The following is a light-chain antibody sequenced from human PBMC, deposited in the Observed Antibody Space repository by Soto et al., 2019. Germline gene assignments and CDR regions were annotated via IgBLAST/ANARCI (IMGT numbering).Light chain of an antibody. CDR2: DVN. V-gene: IGLV2-14*01. Sequence: SALPQPASVSGSPGQSITISCTGTSSDVGGYDYVSWYQQHPGKAPQLMIYDVNNRPSGVSNRFSGSKSGNTASLTISGLQAEDEADYYCSSYTSSSTLVFGTGTKVTVL. J-gene: IGLJ1*01. CDR1: SSDVGGYDY. CDR3: SSYTSSSTLV.